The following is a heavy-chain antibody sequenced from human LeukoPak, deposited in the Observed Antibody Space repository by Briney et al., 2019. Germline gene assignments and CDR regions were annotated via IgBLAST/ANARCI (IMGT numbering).Heavy chain of an antibody. D-gene: IGHD1-26*01. Sequence: GGSLRLSCAASGLTSRFAFSDYYMNWVRQTPGKGLEWTSYISDSGETTYYADSVKGRFTISRDNAKNSLFLQMDSLRVEDTAFYYCARDSSIVGVTGAGFDSWGQGTLVTVSS. CDR3: ARDSSIVGVTGAGFDS. CDR2: ISDSGETT. J-gene: IGHJ4*02. V-gene: IGHV3-11*04. CDR1: GLTSRFAFSDYY.